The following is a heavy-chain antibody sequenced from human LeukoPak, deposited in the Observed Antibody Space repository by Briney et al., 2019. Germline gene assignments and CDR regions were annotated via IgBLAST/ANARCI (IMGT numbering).Heavy chain of an antibody. J-gene: IGHJ3*02. CDR3: ASEMATKSDAFDI. V-gene: IGHV3-30*07. D-gene: IGHD5-24*01. Sequence: SVKGRFTISGDNSQNTLYLQMNSLKAEDTAVYYCASEMATKSDAFDIWGQGTMVTVSS.